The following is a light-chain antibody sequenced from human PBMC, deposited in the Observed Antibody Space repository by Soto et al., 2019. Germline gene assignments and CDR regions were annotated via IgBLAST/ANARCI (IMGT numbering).Light chain of an antibody. CDR2: AAS. J-gene: IGKJ2*01. V-gene: IGKV1-39*01. Sequence: MTQSPLSLSASVGDRVTITCRASQSISSYVNWYQQKSGQAPKLLIYAASSLRSGVPSRFSGTGSGTDFTLTITSLQPEDFASYHCQQSYSTPPTFGQGTKLEIK. CDR1: QSISSY. CDR3: QQSYSTPPT.